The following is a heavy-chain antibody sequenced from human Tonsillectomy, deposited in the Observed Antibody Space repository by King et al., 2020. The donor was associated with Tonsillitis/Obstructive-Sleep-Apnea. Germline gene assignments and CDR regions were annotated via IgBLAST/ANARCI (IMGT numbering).Heavy chain of an antibody. Sequence: DVQLVESGGGLVHPGGSLRLSCAASGFTFSSYWMHWVRQAPGNVLVWVSQIHSDGSKTTYGDSVKGRFTLPRDNAKNTLYLQMNSLRAEDTAVYYCARGLGHCTSTSCCTGYWGQGTLVTVSS. CDR3: ARGLGHCTSTSCCTGY. J-gene: IGHJ4*02. CDR2: IHSDGSKT. V-gene: IGHV3-74*01. D-gene: IGHD2-2*02. CDR1: GFTFSSYW.